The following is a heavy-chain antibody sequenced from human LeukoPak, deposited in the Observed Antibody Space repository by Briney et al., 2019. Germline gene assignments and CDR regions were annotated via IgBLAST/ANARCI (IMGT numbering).Heavy chain of an antibody. J-gene: IGHJ1*01. Sequence: SXKVSCKASGGTFISYAISWVRQAPGQGLEWMGGIIPIFGTANYAQKFQGRVTITADESTSTAYMELSSLRSEDTAVYYCASYPVVEGSYYDSSDHVIVYFQHWGQGALVTVSS. D-gene: IGHD3-22*01. V-gene: IGHV1-69*13. CDR3: ASYPVVEGSYYDSSDHVIVYFQH. CDR2: IIPIFGTA. CDR1: GGTFISYA.